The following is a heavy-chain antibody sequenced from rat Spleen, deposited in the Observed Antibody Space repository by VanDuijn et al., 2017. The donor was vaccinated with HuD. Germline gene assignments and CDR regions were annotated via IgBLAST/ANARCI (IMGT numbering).Heavy chain of an antibody. V-gene: IGHV5-22*01. D-gene: IGHD1-12*02. CDR3: TRDRHYYEGTPIGAY. CDR1: GFTFSDYY. CDR2: ISYEGTST. J-gene: IGHJ3*01. Sequence: EVQLVESGGGLMQPGRSLKLSCAASGFTFSDYYMAWVRQAPKKGLEWVASISYEGTSTYYGDSVKGRFTISRDNAKSTLYLQMNSLRSEDTATYYCTRDRHYYEGTPIGAYWGQGTLVTVSS.